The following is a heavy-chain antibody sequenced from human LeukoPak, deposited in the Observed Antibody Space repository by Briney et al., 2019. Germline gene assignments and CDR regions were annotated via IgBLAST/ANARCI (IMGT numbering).Heavy chain of an antibody. CDR1: GGSISSGGYY. V-gene: IGHV4-31*03. J-gene: IGHJ4*02. Sequence: PSETLSLTCTVSGGSISSGGYYWSWIRQHPGKGLEWIGYIYYSGSTYYNPSLKSRVTISVDTSKNQFSLQLNSVTPEDTAVYYCARDFQYSSFGYWGQGTLVTVSS. CDR3: ARDFQYSSFGY. D-gene: IGHD6-6*01. CDR2: IYYSGST.